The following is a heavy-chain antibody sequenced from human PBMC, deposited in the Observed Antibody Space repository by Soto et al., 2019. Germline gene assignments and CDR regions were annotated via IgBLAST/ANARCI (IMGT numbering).Heavy chain of an antibody. CDR3: ATKYGSGSTHFDY. J-gene: IGHJ4*02. D-gene: IGHD3-10*01. Sequence: QVQLVQSGAEVRKPGSSVKVSCTASGDTFNLYTISWVRQAPGQGLEWMGRVIPMLRMSNYAQKFQGRVTISAAKASSTAYMALSSLRSDDTAVYYCATKYGSGSTHFDYWGQGTLVTVSS. CDR2: VIPMLRMS. V-gene: IGHV1-69*02. CDR1: GDTFNLYT.